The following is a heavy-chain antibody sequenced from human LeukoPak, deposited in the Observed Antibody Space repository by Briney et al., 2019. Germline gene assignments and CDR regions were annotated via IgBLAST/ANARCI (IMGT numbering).Heavy chain of an antibody. CDR1: GYTFTSYA. CDR2: INAGNGNT. V-gene: IGHV1-3*03. D-gene: IGHD6-19*01. J-gene: IGHJ4*02. CDR3: ARDLYSSGWYDY. Sequence: ASVKVSCKASGYTFTSYARHWGRQAPGQRLEWMGWINAGNGNTKYSQEFQGRVTITRDTSASTAYMELSSLRSEDMAVYYCARDLYSSGWYDYWGQGTLVTVSS.